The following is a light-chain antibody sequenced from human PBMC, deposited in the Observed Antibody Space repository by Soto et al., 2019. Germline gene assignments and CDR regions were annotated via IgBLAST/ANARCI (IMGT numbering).Light chain of an antibody. CDR3: SSYTTTTTLSV. CDR2: EVS. Sequence: QSVLTQPASVSGSPGQSITISCTGTSSDVGGYNFVSWYQQHPGKAPKLMIYEVSNRPSGVSNRFSGSKSGNTASLTISGLQAEDEGDYFCSSYTTTTTLSVFGSGTKVTVL. CDR1: SSDVGGYNF. V-gene: IGLV2-14*01. J-gene: IGLJ1*01.